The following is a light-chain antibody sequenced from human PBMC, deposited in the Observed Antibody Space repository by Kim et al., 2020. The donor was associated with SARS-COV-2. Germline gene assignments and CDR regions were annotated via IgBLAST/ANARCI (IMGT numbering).Light chain of an antibody. Sequence: GQRVTISCSGSNSNIGSNTVNWYQHLPGTAPKLLIYSNNQRPSEVPDRFSGSKSGTSASLAFSGLQSEDEADYYCAAWDDSLNGVIFGGGTQLTVL. CDR2: SNN. V-gene: IGLV1-44*01. CDR1: NSNIGSNT. J-gene: IGLJ2*01. CDR3: AAWDDSLNGVI.